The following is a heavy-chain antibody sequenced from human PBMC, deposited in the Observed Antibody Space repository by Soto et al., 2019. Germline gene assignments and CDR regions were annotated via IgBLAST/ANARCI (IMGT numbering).Heavy chain of an antibody. CDR3: ARDARGDEAPMDY. CDR1: GYTFTGYY. J-gene: IGHJ4*02. D-gene: IGHD3-10*01. V-gene: IGHV1-2*04. Sequence: QVQLVRSGAEVKKPGASVKVSCKASGYTFTGYYMHWVRQAPGQGLEWMGWINPNSGGTNYAQKFQGWVTITRDTSISMAYMELSRLRSDDTAVYYCARDARGDEAPMDYWGQGTLVTVSS. CDR2: INPNSGGT.